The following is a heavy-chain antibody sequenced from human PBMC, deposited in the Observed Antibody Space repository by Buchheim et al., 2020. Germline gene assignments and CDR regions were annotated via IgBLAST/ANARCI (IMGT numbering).Heavy chain of an antibody. D-gene: IGHD3-9*01. Sequence: EVQLLESGGGLVQPGGSLRLSCAASGFTFSSYAMSWVRQAPGKGLEWVSAISGSGGSTYYADSVKGRFTISSDNSKNTLYLQMNSLRAEDTAVYYCAKGNILTGIFAAYYFDYWGQGTL. CDR3: AKGNILTGIFAAYYFDY. V-gene: IGHV3-23*01. CDR1: GFTFSSYA. J-gene: IGHJ4*02. CDR2: ISGSGGST.